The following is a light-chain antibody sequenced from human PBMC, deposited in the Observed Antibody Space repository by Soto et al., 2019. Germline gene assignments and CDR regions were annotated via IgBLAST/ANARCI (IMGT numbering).Light chain of an antibody. Sequence: QSVLTQPASVSGSPGQSITISCTGTSSDVGLYDYVSWYQQHPGKAPQLMIYAVSNRPSGVSNRFSASKSGNTASLFISGLQAEDEADYYCSSYTSDSSYGFGSGTKVT. CDR1: SSDVGLYDY. J-gene: IGLJ1*01. CDR3: SSYTSDSSYG. CDR2: AVS. V-gene: IGLV2-14*01.